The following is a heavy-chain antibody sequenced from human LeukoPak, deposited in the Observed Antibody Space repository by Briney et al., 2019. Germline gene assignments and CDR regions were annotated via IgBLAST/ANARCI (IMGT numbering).Heavy chain of an antibody. CDR3: MRGLGGY. V-gene: IGHV1-2*02. CDR2: INPKNGDT. D-gene: IGHD4-23*01. CDR1: GYTFTGNY. Sequence: ASVNVSCKASGYTFTGNYMYWVRQAPGQGLEWMGWINPKNGDTKSAQKFQGRVSMTRDTSISTAYMELSGLRFDDTAVYYCMRGLGGYWGQGTLVTVSS. J-gene: IGHJ4*02.